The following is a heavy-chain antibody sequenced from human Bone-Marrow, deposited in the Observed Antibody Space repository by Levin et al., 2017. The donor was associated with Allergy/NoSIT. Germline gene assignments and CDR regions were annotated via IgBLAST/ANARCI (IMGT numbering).Heavy chain of an antibody. Sequence: MSGGSLRLSCAASGFNFNTHSMNWVRRAPGKGLEWVSAIIPSGDSTFYADSVRGRFTISRDNAKNSLYLQMNSLRAEDTAVYYCASLQYGDYGDDYWGQGTLVTVSS. CDR1: GFNFNTHS. CDR3: ASLQYGDYGDDY. CDR2: IIPSGDST. J-gene: IGHJ4*02. V-gene: IGHV3-21*01. D-gene: IGHD4-17*01.